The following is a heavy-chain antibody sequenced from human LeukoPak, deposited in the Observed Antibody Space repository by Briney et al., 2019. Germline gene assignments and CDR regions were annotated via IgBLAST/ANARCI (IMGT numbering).Heavy chain of an antibody. J-gene: IGHJ4*02. D-gene: IGHD6-19*01. Sequence: PGGSLRLSCAASGFTFSSNYMSWVRQAPGKGLEWVSVIYSGGSTYYADSVKGRFTISRNNSKNTLYLQMNSLRAEDTAVYYCAREISGWYYFDYWGQGTLVTVSS. V-gene: IGHV3-53*01. CDR1: GFTFSSNY. CDR3: AREISGWYYFDY. CDR2: IYSGGST.